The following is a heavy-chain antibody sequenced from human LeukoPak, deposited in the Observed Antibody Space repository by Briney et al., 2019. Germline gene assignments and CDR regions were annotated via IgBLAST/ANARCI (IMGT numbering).Heavy chain of an antibody. CDR3: AKDGHYDSSGFTLQY. J-gene: IGHJ1*01. D-gene: IGHD3-22*01. CDR2: ISSSGGNT. V-gene: IGHV3-23*01. Sequence: GGSLRLSGAASGFTFSTYAITWVRQAPGKGLGWVSTISSSGGNTYYADSVKGRFAISRGNSKNTLYLQMNSLRAEDTAVYYCAKDGHYDSSGFTLQYWGQGTLVTVSS. CDR1: GFTFSTYA.